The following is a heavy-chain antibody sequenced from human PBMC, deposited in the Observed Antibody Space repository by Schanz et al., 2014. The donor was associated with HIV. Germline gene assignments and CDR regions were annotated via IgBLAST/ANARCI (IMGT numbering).Heavy chain of an antibody. CDR2: IWYDGTNK. D-gene: IGHD3-10*01. CDR3: AKEWYYGSGSMDYGLDV. CDR1: GFTFSSYG. V-gene: IGHV3-33*06. J-gene: IGHJ6*02. Sequence: QVQLVESGGGVVQPGRSLRLSCAASGFTFSSYGMHWVRQAPGKGLEWVAVIWYDGTNKYYTDSVKGRFTISRDNSKNTLYLQMNSLRAEDTAVYYCAKEWYYGSGSMDYGLDVWGQGTTVTVSS.